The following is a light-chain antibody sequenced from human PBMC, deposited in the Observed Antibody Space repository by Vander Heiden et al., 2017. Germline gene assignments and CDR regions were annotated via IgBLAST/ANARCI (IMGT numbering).Light chain of an antibody. CDR1: QSVIHSNSYTY. CDR3: MQTLQTVT. Sequence: DIVMTQSPLSPPVTPGEPASISCRSSQSVIHSNSYTYVDWYLQTPRQSPQLLIYLGSKGASGVPDRFSGSGSGTDFLLKISRVEDEDVAIYYCMQTLQTVTFGGGTKVEI. V-gene: IGKV2-28*01. J-gene: IGKJ4*01. CDR2: LGS.